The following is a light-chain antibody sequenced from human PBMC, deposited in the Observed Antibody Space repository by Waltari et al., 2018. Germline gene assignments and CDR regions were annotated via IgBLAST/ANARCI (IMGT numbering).Light chain of an antibody. CDR2: DVS. V-gene: IGLV2-11*01. CDR3: CSFAGSYSLEV. Sequence: QSALTQPRPVSGSPGPSVTISCTGTSSDVGGYNYVSWYQQHAGKAPTRMIYDVSKRPSGVPDRFSGSKSGNTASLTISGLQTEDEADYYCCSFAGSYSLEVFGGGTKLTVL. CDR1: SSDVGGYNY. J-gene: IGLJ3*02.